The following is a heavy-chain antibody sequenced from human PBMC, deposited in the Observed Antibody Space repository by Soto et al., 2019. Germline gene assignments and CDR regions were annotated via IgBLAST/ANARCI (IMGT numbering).Heavy chain of an antibody. CDR1: GGTFSSYA. Sequence: QVQLVQSGAEVKKPGSSVKVSCKASGGTFSSYAISWVRQAPGQGLEWMGGIIPIFGTANYAQKFQGRVTITADESTSTAYVELSSLRSEDTAVYYCARLCSSTSCYGYYYGMDVWGQGTTVTVSS. V-gene: IGHV1-69*01. CDR2: IIPIFGTA. CDR3: ARLCSSTSCYGYYYGMDV. J-gene: IGHJ6*02. D-gene: IGHD2-2*01.